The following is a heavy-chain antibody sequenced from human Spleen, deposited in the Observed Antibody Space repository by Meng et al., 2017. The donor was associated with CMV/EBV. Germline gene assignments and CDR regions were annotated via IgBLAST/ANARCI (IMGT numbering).Heavy chain of an antibody. CDR1: GYTFTSYD. CDR2: MNPNSGNT. Sequence: ASVKVSCKASGYTFTSYDINWVRQATGQGLEWMGWMNPNSGNTGYAQKFQGRVTMTRNTSISTAYMELSSLRSEDTAVYYCARASSGSGISGDKYFFENWGQGTLVTVSS. D-gene: IGHD3-10*01. J-gene: IGHJ4*02. V-gene: IGHV1-8*01. CDR3: ARASSGSGISGDKYFFEN.